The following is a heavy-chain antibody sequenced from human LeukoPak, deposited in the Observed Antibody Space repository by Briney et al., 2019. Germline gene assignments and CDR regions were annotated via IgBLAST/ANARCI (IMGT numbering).Heavy chain of an antibody. J-gene: IGHJ4*02. D-gene: IGHD2-15*01. V-gene: IGHV3-53*01. CDR2: LYTGGEK. CDR1: GFSVRDKY. CDR3: ARAYCGGGFCYSGFDF. Sequence: GGSLRLSCAASGFSVRDKYMSWVRQAPGKGLEWVSVLYTGGEKYFADFVKGRFTTSRDNAKNSLYLQMNSLRDEDTAVYYCARAYCGGGFCYSGFDFWGQGTLVTVSS.